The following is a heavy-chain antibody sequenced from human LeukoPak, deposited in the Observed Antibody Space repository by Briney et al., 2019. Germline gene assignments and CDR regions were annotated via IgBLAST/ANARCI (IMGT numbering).Heavy chain of an antibody. CDR2: INNDGSIT. CDR3: ASGSCGGGRCYLHPEY. J-gene: IGHJ4*02. CDR1: GFTFDDYA. D-gene: IGHD2-15*01. V-gene: IGHV3-74*01. Sequence: GGSLRLSCAASGFTFDDYAMHWVRQAPGKGLVWVSRINNDGSITGYADSVEGRFTISRDNAKNTLFLQMNSLRAEDTAVYYCASGSCGGGRCYLHPEYWGQGTLVTVSS.